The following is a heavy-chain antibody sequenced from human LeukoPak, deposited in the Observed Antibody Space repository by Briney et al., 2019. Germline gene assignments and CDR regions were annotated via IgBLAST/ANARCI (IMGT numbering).Heavy chain of an antibody. CDR1: GGSFSGYY. Sequence: SETLSLTGAVYGGSFSGYYWSWIRQPPGKGLEWIGEINHSGSTNYNPSLKSRVTISVDTSKNQFSLKLSSVTAADTAVHYCARVPIGDYDDWFDPWGQGTLVTVSS. CDR2: INHSGST. CDR3: ARVPIGDYDDWFDP. V-gene: IGHV4-34*01. D-gene: IGHD4-17*01. J-gene: IGHJ5*02.